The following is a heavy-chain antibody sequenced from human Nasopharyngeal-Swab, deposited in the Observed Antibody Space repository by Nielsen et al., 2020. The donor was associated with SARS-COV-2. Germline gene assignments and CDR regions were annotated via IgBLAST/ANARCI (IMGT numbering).Heavy chain of an antibody. Sequence: GESLKISCAASGFTFSSYGMHWVRQAPGKGLEWVAVISYDGSNKYYADSVKGRFTISRDNSKNTLYLQMNSLRAEDTAVYYCAKNSGGVSSTWDILRGVYYSYYMDVWGKGTTVIVSS. J-gene: IGHJ6*03. CDR3: AKNSGGVSSTWDILRGVYYSYYMDV. CDR1: GFTFSSYG. V-gene: IGHV3-30*18. CDR2: ISYDGSNK. D-gene: IGHD6-6*01.